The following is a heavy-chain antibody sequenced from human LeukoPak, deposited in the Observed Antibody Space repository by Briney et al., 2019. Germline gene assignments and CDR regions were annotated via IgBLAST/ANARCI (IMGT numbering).Heavy chain of an antibody. CDR1: GXTFNNYA. J-gene: IGHJ4*02. CDR2: ISYNGNDK. D-gene: IGHD3-10*01. V-gene: IGHV3-30-3*02. CDR3: AKRGGYETMAAFDY. Sequence: GGSLRLSCAASGXTFNNYALHWVRQPPGKGLEWVSVISYNGNDKYYTDSVKGRFTISRDNSNNTLYLQMSSLRAEDSAVYYCAKRGGYETMAAFDYWGQGTLVTVSS.